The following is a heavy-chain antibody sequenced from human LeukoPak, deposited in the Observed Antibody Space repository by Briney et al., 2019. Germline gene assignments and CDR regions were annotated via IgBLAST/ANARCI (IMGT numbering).Heavy chain of an antibody. J-gene: IGHJ5*02. Sequence: SETLSLTCAVYGGSFSGYYWIWIRQPPGKGLEWIGEINHSGSTNYNPSLKSRVTISVDTSKNQFSLKLSSVTAADTAVYYCARAQTYTAAAGTGASGWFDPWGQGTLVTVSS. CDR2: INHSGST. V-gene: IGHV4-34*01. CDR3: ARAQTYTAAAGTGASGWFDP. D-gene: IGHD6-13*01. CDR1: GGSFSGYY.